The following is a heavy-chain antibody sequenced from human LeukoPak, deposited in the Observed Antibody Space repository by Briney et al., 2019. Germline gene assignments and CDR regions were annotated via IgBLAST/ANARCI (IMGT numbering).Heavy chain of an antibody. CDR3: AREDTAMVIDY. CDR2: IIPILGIA. J-gene: IGHJ4*02. Sequence: SVKVSCKASGGTFSSYAISWVRQAPGQGPEWMGRIIPILGIANYAQKFQGRVTITADKSTSTAYMELSSLRSEDTAVYYCAREDTAMVIDYWGQGTRVTVSS. V-gene: IGHV1-69*04. D-gene: IGHD5-18*01. CDR1: GGTFSSYA.